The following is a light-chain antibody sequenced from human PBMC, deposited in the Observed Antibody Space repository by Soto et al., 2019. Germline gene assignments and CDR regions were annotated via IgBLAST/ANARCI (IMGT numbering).Light chain of an antibody. CDR1: QSINFY. CDR2: AAS. Sequence: DIQMTQSPSSLSASVGDRVTITCRASQSINFYLNWYQQKPGKAPKLLIYAASSLQSGVPSRFSGSGSGTVFTLTISRLEPGDFATDYWQQSFSTPRTFGGGTEVEIK. CDR3: QQSFSTPRT. V-gene: IGKV1-39*01. J-gene: IGKJ4*01.